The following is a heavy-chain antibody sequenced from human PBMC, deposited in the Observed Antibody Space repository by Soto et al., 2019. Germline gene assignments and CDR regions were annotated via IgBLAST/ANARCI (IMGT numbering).Heavy chain of an antibody. J-gene: IGHJ6*02. CDR1: GGTFSSYA. CDR3: ARGEDIVVVPAATGIYYYYYGMDV. D-gene: IGHD2-2*01. V-gene: IGHV1-69*06. Sequence: QVQLVQSGAEVKKPGSSVKVSCKASGGTFSSYAISWVRQAPGQGLEWMGGIIPIFGTANYAQKFQGRVTITADKSTSTAYMELSGLRSEDTAVYYCARGEDIVVVPAATGIYYYYYGMDVWGQGTTVTVSS. CDR2: IIPIFGTA.